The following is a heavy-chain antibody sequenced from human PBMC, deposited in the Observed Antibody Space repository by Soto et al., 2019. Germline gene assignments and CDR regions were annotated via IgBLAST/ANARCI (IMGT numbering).Heavy chain of an antibody. CDR2: IYYSGST. V-gene: IGHV4-30-4*01. CDR3: SFCSGFCFWASFWFDP. Sequence: SETLSLTCTVSGGSISSGDYYWSWIRQPPGKGLEWIGYIYYSGSTYYNPSLKSRVTISVDTSKNQFSLKLSSVTAADKAVYYFSFCSGFCFWASFWFDPWGQGTLVTVSS. D-gene: IGHD3-3*01. J-gene: IGHJ5*02. CDR1: GGSISSGDYY.